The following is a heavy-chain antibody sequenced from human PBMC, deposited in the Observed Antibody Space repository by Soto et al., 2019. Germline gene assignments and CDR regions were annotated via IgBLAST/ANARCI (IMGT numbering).Heavy chain of an antibody. CDR3: AREAHYDILTGSTKWFDP. J-gene: IGHJ5*02. D-gene: IGHD3-9*01. CDR2: IYYSGIT. V-gene: IGHV4-59*01. CDR1: GGSISSYY. Sequence: SETLSLTCTVSGGSISSYYCSWIRQPPWKGLEWIGYIYYSGITNYNPSLKSRVTISVDTSKNQFSLKLSSVTAADTAVYYCAREAHYDILTGSTKWFDPWGQGTLVTVSS.